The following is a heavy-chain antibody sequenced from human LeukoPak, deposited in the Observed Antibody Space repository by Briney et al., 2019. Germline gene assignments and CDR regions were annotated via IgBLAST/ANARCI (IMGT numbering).Heavy chain of an antibody. CDR2: IIPIFGTA. D-gene: IGHD2-21*01. Sequence: GASVKVSCKASGYTFTSYGISWVRQAPGQGLEWMGGIIPIFGTANYAQKFQGRVTITADESTSTAYMELSSLRSEDTAVYYCARARCGGDCYSIHWGFYFDYWGQGTLVTVSS. V-gene: IGHV1-69*13. CDR3: ARARCGGDCYSIHWGFYFDY. CDR1: GYTFTSYG. J-gene: IGHJ4*02.